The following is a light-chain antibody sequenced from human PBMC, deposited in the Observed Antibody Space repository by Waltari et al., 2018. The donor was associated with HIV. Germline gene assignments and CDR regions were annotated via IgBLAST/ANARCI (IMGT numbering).Light chain of an antibody. CDR3: AAWDDSLNGPL. V-gene: IGLV1-36*01. CDR1: ISNIGTNA. CDR2: YDA. Sequence: QSVLTQPPSVSEAPRQRVTISCSGSISNIGTNAVNWYQQLPGKAPKLLILYDALLPLGVSDRFSGPKSGTSASLAISGLQSEVEADYYCAAWDDSLNGPLFGGGTKLTVL. J-gene: IGLJ2*01.